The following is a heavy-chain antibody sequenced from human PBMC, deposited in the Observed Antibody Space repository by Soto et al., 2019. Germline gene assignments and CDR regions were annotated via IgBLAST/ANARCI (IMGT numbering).Heavy chain of an antibody. CDR3: AKNGRAAAMYNWFDP. D-gene: IGHD6-13*01. Sequence: EVQLLESGGGLVQPGGSLRLYCTVSGFTFSSYAMNWVRQAPGTGLECVSTISGSGGTTYYADSVKGRFTISRDNSKNTLYLQMRSLRAGDTAVYYCAKNGRAAAMYNWFDPWGHGTLVTVSS. J-gene: IGHJ5*02. CDR2: ISGSGGTT. CDR1: GFTFSSYA. V-gene: IGHV3-23*01.